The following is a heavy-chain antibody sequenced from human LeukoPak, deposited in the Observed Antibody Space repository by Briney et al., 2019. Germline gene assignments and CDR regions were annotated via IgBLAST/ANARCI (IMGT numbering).Heavy chain of an antibody. CDR2: IIPIFGTA. J-gene: IGHJ5*02. V-gene: IGHV1-69*05. Sequence: SVKVSCKASGGTFSSYAISWVRQAPGPGLEWMGGIIPIFGTANYAQKFQGRVTITTDESTSTAYMELSSLRSEDTAVYCCARTERPLPYWFDPWGQGTLVTVSS. CDR3: ARTERPLPYWFDP. CDR1: GGTFSSYA. D-gene: IGHD5/OR15-5a*01.